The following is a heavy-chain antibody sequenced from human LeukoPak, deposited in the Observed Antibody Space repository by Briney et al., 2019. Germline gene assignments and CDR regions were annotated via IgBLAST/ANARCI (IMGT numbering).Heavy chain of an antibody. CDR3: ARVSGSKVVGATTDYYCYYMDV. V-gene: IGHV3-21*01. CDR2: ISSSSYI. CDR1: GFTFSSYS. Sequence: AGGSLRLSCAASGFTFSSYSMNWVRQAPGKGLEWVSSISSSSYIYYADSVKGRFTISRDNAKNSLYLQMNSLRAEDTAVYYCARVSGSKVVGATTDYYCYYMDVWGKGTTVTVSS. J-gene: IGHJ6*03. D-gene: IGHD1-26*01.